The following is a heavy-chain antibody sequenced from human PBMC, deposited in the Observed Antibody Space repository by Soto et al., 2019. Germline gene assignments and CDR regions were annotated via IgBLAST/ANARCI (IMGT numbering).Heavy chain of an antibody. Sequence: PGGSLRLSCAASGFTFSSYGMSWVRQAPGKGPEWVSSISGSGGSTYYADSVKGRFTISRDNSKNTLYLQMNSLRAEDTAVYYCAKASAPGGTYFPLWFWGQGTLVTVSS. CDR1: GFTFSSYG. J-gene: IGHJ4*02. CDR2: ISGSGGST. V-gene: IGHV3-23*01. CDR3: AKASAPGGTYFPLWF. D-gene: IGHD1-26*01.